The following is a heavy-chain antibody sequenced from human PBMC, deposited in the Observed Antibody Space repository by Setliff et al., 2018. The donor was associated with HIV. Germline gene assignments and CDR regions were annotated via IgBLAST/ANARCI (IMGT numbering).Heavy chain of an antibody. V-gene: IGHV4-61*02. CDR3: ARGGDGYNPGGGTFDH. D-gene: IGHD1-1*01. CDR2: IYSSGNT. CDR1: GVSINSGNYY. J-gene: IGHJ4*02. Sequence: NPSETLSLTCTVSGVSINSGNYYWGWIRQPAGKRLEWIGRIYSSGNTNYNPSLKSRVTISADTSKNQFSLRLKSVTAAETAVYYCARGGDGYNPGGGTFDHWGQGTLVTSPQ.